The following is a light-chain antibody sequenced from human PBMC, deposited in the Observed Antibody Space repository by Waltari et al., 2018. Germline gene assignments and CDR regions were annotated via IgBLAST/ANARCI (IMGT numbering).Light chain of an antibody. V-gene: IGKV1-9*01. CDR3: QQLRSSLT. CDR1: EGISNY. Sequence: IQLTQSPSSLSPSVRDWVTVTCRASEGISNYVAWYQEIPEIAPKLLIYGASTLQSGVPSEFSGSGSETDFTLTISSLQPVHFATYFCQQLRSSLTFGGGTKVKIK. CDR2: GAS. J-gene: IGKJ4*01.